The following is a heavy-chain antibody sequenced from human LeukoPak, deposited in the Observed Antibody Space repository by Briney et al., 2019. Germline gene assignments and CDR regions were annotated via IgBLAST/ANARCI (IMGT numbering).Heavy chain of an antibody. D-gene: IGHD6-19*01. J-gene: IGHJ3*02. CDR2: IYTSGST. CDR1: GGSISSYY. CDR3: ARDFPPGIAVAGAFDI. Sequence: SETLSLTCTVSGGSISSYYWSWIRQPAGKGLEWIGRIYTSGSTNYNPSLKSRVTMSVDTYKNQFSLKLSSVTAADTAGYYCARDFPPGIAVAGAFDIWGQGTMVTVSS. V-gene: IGHV4-4*07.